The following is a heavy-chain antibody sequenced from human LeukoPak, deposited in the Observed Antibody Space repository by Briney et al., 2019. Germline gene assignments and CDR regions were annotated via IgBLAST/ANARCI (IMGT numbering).Heavy chain of an antibody. Sequence: GGSLRLSCAASGFTFSSYAMHWVRQAPGKGLEWVAVISYDGSNKYYADSVKGRFTISRDSSKNTLYLQMNSLRAEDTAVYYCARDDEGNYIGLRAFDIWGQGTMVTVSS. CDR1: GFTFSSYA. J-gene: IGHJ3*02. CDR3: ARDDEGNYIGLRAFDI. V-gene: IGHV3-30-3*01. CDR2: ISYDGSNK. D-gene: IGHD1-7*01.